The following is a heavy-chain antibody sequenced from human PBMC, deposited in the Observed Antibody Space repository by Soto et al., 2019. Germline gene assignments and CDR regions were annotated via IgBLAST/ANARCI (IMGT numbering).Heavy chain of an antibody. CDR3: ARDPKSRYDSSGYTVQDAFDI. CDR1: GGTFSSYA. CDR2: IMPSFGTA. D-gene: IGHD3-22*01. V-gene: IGHV1-69*12. Sequence: QVQLVQSGAEVKKPGSSVKVSCKASGGTFSSYAISWVRQAPGQGLEWMGGIMPSFGTANYAQKFQGRVRSTADESTSTAYMELSRLRSEDTAVYYCARDPKSRYDSSGYTVQDAFDIWGQGTMVTVSS. J-gene: IGHJ3*02.